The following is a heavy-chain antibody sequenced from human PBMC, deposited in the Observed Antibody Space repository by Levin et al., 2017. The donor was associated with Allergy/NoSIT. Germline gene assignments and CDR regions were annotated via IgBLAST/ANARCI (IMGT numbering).Heavy chain of an antibody. CDR3: AKNYYPAGSHFDN. V-gene: IGHV3-7*01. J-gene: IGHJ4*02. Sequence: GESLKISCAASGFTFDTYWMNWVRQSPGKGLEWVAIIKQDETEKYYVDSVKGRFTISRDNAKNSLYLQMNSLRVEDTAVYYCAKNYYPAGSHFDNWGQGTLVTVSS. CDR1: GFTFDTYW. CDR2: IKQDETEK. D-gene: IGHD3-10*01.